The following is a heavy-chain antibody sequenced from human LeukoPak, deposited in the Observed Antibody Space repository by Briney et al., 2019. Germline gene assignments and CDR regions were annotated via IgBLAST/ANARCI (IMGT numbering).Heavy chain of an antibody. CDR1: GFTFSSYA. Sequence: PGRSLRLSCAASGFTFSSYAMSWVRQAPGKGLEWVSAISGSGGSTYYADSVKGRFTISRDNSKNTLYLQMNSLRAEDTAVYYCAKWVVVVTADHDAFDIWGQGTMVTVSS. V-gene: IGHV3-23*01. CDR2: ISGSGGST. D-gene: IGHD2-21*02. J-gene: IGHJ3*02. CDR3: AKWVVVVTADHDAFDI.